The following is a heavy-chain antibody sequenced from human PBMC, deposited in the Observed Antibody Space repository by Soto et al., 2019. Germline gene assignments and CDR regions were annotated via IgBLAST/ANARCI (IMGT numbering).Heavy chain of an antibody. D-gene: IGHD5-12*01. CDR2: IYWDDDK. CDR1: GFSLSTSAVG. CDR3: AHHLEATNFDY. J-gene: IGHJ4*02. V-gene: IGHV2-5*02. Sequence: QITLKESGPTLVKPTQTLTLTCTFSGFSLSTSAVGVGWIRQPPRKALEWLALIYWDDDKRYSPSLRSRLTTTXXTSKNQVVLTMTNMDPVDTATYYCAHHLEATNFDYWGQGTMVTVSS.